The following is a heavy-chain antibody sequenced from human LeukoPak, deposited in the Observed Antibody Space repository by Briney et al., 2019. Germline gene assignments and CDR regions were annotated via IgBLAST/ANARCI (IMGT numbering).Heavy chain of an antibody. CDR1: GYTFTSYG. CDR3: ARGNLIEYGSGSYSKYYYYGMDV. D-gene: IGHD3-10*01. CDR2: ISAYNGNT. V-gene: IGHV1-18*01. Sequence: ASVKVSCKASGYTFTSYGISWVRQAPGQGLEWMGWISAYNGNTNYAQKLQGRVTMTTDTSTSTAYMELRSLRSDDTAVYYCARGNLIEYGSGSYSKYYYYGMDVWGQGTTVTVSS. J-gene: IGHJ6*02.